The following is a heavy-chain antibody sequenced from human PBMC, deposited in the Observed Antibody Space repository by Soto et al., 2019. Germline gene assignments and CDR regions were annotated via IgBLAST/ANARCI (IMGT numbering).Heavy chain of an antibody. Sequence: EVQLVESGGGLVQPGGSLRLSCAASGFTFSNDWMTWVRQAPGKGLEWVANIKKDGSKKCYLDAVWGRFTISRDNAKNSLYLEMNSLRAEDTALYDCARDVAPGNSNTYFDAFDSWGQGKVVTVSS. CDR2: IKKDGSKK. D-gene: IGHD3-10*01. CDR3: ARDVAPGNSNTYFDAFDS. J-gene: IGHJ3*02. V-gene: IGHV3-7*05. CDR1: GFTFSNDW.